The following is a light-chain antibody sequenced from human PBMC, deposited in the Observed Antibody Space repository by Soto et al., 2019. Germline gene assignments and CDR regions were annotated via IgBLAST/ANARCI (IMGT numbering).Light chain of an antibody. CDR3: QQYNNWPPWT. CDR2: GAS. Sequence: EIVMTQAPATLSVSPGERDTLACRASQSVTGNLAWYQQKPGQATRLLIYGASTRATGIPARFSGSGSGTEFTLTISSLQSEDFAVYYCQQYNNWPPWTFGHWTKVEIQ. CDR1: QSVTGN. V-gene: IGKV3-15*01. J-gene: IGKJ1*01.